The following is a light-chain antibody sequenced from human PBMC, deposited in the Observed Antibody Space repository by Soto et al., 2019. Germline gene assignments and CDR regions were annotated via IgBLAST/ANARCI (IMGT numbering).Light chain of an antibody. V-gene: IGLV2-23*01. Sequence: QSALTQPASVSGSPGQSITISCTGTSSDVGSYNLVSWYQQHPGKAPKLMIYEGSKRPSGVANSFSGSKSGNTASLTISGLQAEDEADYYCCSYAGNSLYVFGTGTKVTVL. CDR3: CSYAGNSLYV. J-gene: IGLJ1*01. CDR1: SSDVGSYNL. CDR2: EGS.